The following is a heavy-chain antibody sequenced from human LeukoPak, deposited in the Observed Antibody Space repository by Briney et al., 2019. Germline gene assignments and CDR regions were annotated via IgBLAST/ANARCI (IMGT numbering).Heavy chain of an antibody. V-gene: IGHV3-11*05. D-gene: IGHD4-23*01. J-gene: IGHJ4*02. CDR1: GFTFSDYY. CDR3: ARDGQNDYGGDSGFDS. Sequence: GGSLRLSCAASGFTFSDYYMTWIRQAPGKGLEWVSYISSSSSYTNYAASVRGRFTVSRDNAKNSLYLQMNSLRSEETAVYYCARDGQNDYGGDSGFDSWGQGTLVTVSS. CDR2: ISSSSSYT.